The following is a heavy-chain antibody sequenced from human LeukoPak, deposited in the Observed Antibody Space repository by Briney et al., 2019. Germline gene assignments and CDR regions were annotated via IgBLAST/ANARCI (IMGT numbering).Heavy chain of an antibody. CDR3: VRTSGSLDY. D-gene: IGHD1-26*01. Sequence: GGSLRLSCVASGFTFSNHAMHWVRQAPGKGLEYVSAINTNGGTTYYANSVKGRFTISRDNSKNTVYLQMGSLRAEDMAVYYCVRTSGSLDYWGQGTLVTVSS. V-gene: IGHV3-64*01. CDR2: INTNGGTT. J-gene: IGHJ4*02. CDR1: GFTFSNHA.